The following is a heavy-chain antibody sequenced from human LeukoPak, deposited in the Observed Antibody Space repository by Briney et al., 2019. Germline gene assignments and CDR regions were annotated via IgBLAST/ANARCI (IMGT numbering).Heavy chain of an antibody. CDR1: RYTFSAYY. CDR3: ARAYFNRDESSAYDFDY. V-gene: IGHV1-2*02. CDR2: INPYSGGT. Sequence: GASVTVSSTPSRYTFSAYYMHWGGQPPGHEREGMGWINPYSGGTNYAQKFQGGATMTRDTSISTAYMELSRLRSDGTAVYYCARAYFNRDESSAYDFDYWGQGTLVTVSS. D-gene: IGHD3-22*01. J-gene: IGHJ4*02.